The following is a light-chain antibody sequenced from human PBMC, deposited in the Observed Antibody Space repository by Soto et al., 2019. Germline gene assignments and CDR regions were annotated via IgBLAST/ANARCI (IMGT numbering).Light chain of an antibody. CDR1: QSVSSS. CDR2: GAS. CDR3: QQYGSSPIT. Sequence: EIVFTQSPVTLSLSPGERATLSCRASQSVSSSLAWYQQKPSQAPRLLIHGASSRATGIPDRISGSGSGTDFTLTISRLEPEDFAVYYCQQYGSSPITFGQRTRLEIK. V-gene: IGKV3-20*01. J-gene: IGKJ5*01.